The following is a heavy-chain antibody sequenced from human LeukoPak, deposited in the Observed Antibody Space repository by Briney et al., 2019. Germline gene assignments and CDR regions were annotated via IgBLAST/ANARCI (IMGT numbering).Heavy chain of an antibody. CDR3: AKDLVTGTHYYYYYMDV. J-gene: IGHJ6*03. Sequence: TGGSLRLSCAASGFTFSSYWMHWVRQAPGKGLVWVSRINSDGSSTSYADSVKGRFTISRDNSKNTLYLQMNSLRAEDTAVYYCAKDLVTGTHYYYYYMDVWGKGTTVTVSS. CDR2: INSDGSST. D-gene: IGHD1-20*01. V-gene: IGHV3-74*01. CDR1: GFTFSSYW.